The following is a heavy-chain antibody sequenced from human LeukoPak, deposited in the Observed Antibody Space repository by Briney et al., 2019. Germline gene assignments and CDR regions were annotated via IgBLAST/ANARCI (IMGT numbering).Heavy chain of an antibody. Sequence: GESLKISCKGSGYSFSSYWIVWVHQMPGKGLEWMGIINPGDSDTRYSPSFQGQVTISADKSINTAYLQWSSLKASDTAMYYCARRAEMAPAYYYNYMDVWGKGTTVTVSS. J-gene: IGHJ6*03. D-gene: IGHD5-24*01. CDR1: GYSFSSYW. V-gene: IGHV5-51*07. CDR2: INPGDSDT. CDR3: ARRAEMAPAYYYNYMDV.